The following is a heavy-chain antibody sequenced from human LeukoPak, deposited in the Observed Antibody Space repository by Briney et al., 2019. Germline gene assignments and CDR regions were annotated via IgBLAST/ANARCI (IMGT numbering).Heavy chain of an antibody. CDR2: IIPILGIA. CDR1: GGTFSSYA. J-gene: IGHJ6*02. Sequence: SVKVSCKVSGGTFSSYAISWVRQAPGQGLEWMGRIIPILGIANYAQKSQGRVTITADKSTSTAYMELSSLRSEDTAVYYCARDPGMDSSSWYVDHYYYGMDVWGQGTTVTVSS. CDR3: ARDPGMDSSSWYVDHYYYGMDV. D-gene: IGHD6-13*01. V-gene: IGHV1-69*04.